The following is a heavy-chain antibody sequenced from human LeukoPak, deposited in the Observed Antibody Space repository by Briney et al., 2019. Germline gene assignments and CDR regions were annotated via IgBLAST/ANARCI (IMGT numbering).Heavy chain of an antibody. J-gene: IGHJ4*02. CDR2: ISGSGGST. Sequence: GGSLRLSCAASGFTFSSYDMSWVRQAPGKGLEWVSAISGSGGSTYYADSVKGRFTISRDNSKNTLYLQMNSLRAEDTAVYYCARSSTSCFDYWGQGTLVTVSS. CDR3: ARSSTSCFDY. D-gene: IGHD2-2*01. CDR1: GFTFSSYD. V-gene: IGHV3-23*01.